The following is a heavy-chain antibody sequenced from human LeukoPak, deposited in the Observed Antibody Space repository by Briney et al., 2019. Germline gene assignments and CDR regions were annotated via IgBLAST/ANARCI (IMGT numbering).Heavy chain of an antibody. J-gene: IGHJ4*02. V-gene: IGHV1-2*02. CDR1: GYTFTDYY. D-gene: IGHD2-2*01. CDR2: INPDDGDT. Sequence: ASVKVSCKASGYTFTDYYMHWVRQAPGQGFEWRGWINPDDGDTNYAQKFQGRVTMTRDTSISTAHMEVSRLRSDDTAVYYCARANFLYCSSSTCLFDYWGQGTLVTVSS. CDR3: ARANFLYCSSSTCLFDY.